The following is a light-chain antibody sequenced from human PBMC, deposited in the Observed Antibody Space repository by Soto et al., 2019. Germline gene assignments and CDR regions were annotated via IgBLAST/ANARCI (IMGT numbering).Light chain of an antibody. CDR2: DAS. CDR3: QQLGGT. Sequence: VLTQSPSALSFSPVVRATLSCRASQSVSSYLAWYQQKPCQAPRLLIYDASNRATGIPARFSGSGSGTDFTLTISSLEPEDFAVYYCQQLGGTFGQGTKVDIK. CDR1: QSVSSY. V-gene: IGKV3-11*01. J-gene: IGKJ1*01.